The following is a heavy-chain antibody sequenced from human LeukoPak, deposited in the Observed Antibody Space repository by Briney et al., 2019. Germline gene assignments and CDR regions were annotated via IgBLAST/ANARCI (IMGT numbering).Heavy chain of an antibody. D-gene: IGHD3-3*01. Sequence: ASVKVSCKASGGTFSSYAISWVRQAPGQGLEWMGGIIPIFGTANYAQKFQGRVTITTDESTSTAYMELSSLRSEDTAVYYCATIVWSGYWYYCHYWGQGTLVTVSS. V-gene: IGHV1-69*05. CDR1: GGTFSSYA. J-gene: IGHJ4*02. CDR2: IIPIFGTA. CDR3: ATIVWSGYWYYCHY.